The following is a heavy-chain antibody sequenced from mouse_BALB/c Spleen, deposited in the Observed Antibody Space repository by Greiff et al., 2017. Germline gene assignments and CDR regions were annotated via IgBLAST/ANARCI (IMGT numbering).Heavy chain of an antibody. Sequence: EVQLVESGGGLVKPGGSLKLSCAASGFTFSDYYMYWVRQTPEKRLEWVATISDGGSYTYYPDSVKGRFTISRDNAKNNLYLQMSSLKSEDTAMYYCAREGDGGGFAYWGQGTLVTVSA. CDR3: AREGDGGGFAY. V-gene: IGHV5-4*02. J-gene: IGHJ3*01. CDR2: ISDGGSYT. CDR1: GFTFSDYY.